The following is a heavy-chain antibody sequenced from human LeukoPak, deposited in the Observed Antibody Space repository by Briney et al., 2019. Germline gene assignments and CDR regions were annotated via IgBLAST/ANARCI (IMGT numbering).Heavy chain of an antibody. J-gene: IGHJ4*02. CDR3: ANRRNYASDY. D-gene: IGHD1-14*01. Sequence: GGSLRLSCSASGFTLSSYVMSWVRQAPGKGLEWVSTLTNSGGTTYYADSVKGRFTISRDNSKNALYLQMNSLRDEDTAIYYGANRRNYASDYWGQGTLVTVSS. V-gene: IGHV3-23*01. CDR2: LTNSGGTT. CDR1: GFTLSSYV.